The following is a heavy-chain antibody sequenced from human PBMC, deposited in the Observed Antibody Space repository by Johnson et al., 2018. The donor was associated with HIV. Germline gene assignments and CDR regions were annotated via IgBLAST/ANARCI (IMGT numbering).Heavy chain of an antibody. CDR3: ARGGLGYQNIHDPFDI. CDR1: GFTFDDFA. D-gene: IGHD2-2*01. CDR2: ISWNGGRT. V-gene: IGHV3-9*01. Sequence: VQLVESGGGLVQPGRSLGLSCAASGFTFDDFAMHWVRQAPGKGLEWVSGISWNGGRTIYADSVKGRFTISRDNAKNSLYLQMNSLRAEDTALYFCARGGLGYQNIHDPFDIWGQGTMVTVSS. J-gene: IGHJ3*02.